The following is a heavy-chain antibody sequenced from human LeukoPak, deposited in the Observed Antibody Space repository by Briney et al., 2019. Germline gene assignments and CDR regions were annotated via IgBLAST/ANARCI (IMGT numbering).Heavy chain of an antibody. Sequence: GGSLRLSCAASGFTVSSNYMSWVRQAPGKGLEWVSVIYSGGSTYYADSVKGRFTISRDNSKNTLYLQMNSLRAEDTAVYYCARRAVAGHYYFDYWGQGTLVTVSS. CDR2: IYSGGST. V-gene: IGHV3-66*04. CDR3: ARRAVAGHYYFDY. J-gene: IGHJ4*02. CDR1: GFTVSSNY. D-gene: IGHD6-19*01.